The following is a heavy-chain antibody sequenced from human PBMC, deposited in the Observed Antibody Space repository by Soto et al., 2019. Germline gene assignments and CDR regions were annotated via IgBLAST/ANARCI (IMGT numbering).Heavy chain of an antibody. CDR1: GGSVSSGTHY. D-gene: IGHD1-1*01. Sequence: QVQLQESGPGLVKPSETLSLTCTVSGGSVSSGTHYWSWIRQPPGKGLEWIGYIYYTGSTKYNPSLKSRVTVSVDTSKNQCSLKMSSVTAADTAVYYCVRDPHDNVVPAGGMDVWGHGTTVSVSS. CDR2: IYYTGST. CDR3: VRDPHDNVVPAGGMDV. J-gene: IGHJ6*01. V-gene: IGHV4-61*01.